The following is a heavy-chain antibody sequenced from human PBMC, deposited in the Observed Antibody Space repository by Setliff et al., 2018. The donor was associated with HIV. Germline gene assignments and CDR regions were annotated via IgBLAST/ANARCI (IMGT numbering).Heavy chain of an antibody. CDR1: GGSISSYY. V-gene: IGHV4-59*01. D-gene: IGHD2-21*02. CDR2: IYYSGST. J-gene: IGHJ3*02. Sequence: KPSETLSLTCTVSGGSISSYYWSWIRQPPGKGLEWIGYIYYSGSTNYNPSLKSRVTISVDTSKNQFSLKLSSVTAADTAVYYCARGEAYCGGDCSNDAFDIWGQGTMVTVSS. CDR3: ARGEAYCGGDCSNDAFDI.